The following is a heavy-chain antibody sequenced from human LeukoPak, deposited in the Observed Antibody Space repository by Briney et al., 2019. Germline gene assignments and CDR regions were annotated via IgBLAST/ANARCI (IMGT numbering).Heavy chain of an antibody. Sequence: KSSETLSLTCAVSGGSISSGGYSWSWIRQPPGKGLEWIGYIYHSGSTYYNPSLKSRVTISVDRSKNQFSLKLSSVTAADTAEYYCARGEGSLFDYWGQGTLVTVSS. CDR2: IYHSGST. J-gene: IGHJ4*02. V-gene: IGHV4-30-2*01. CDR3: ARGEGSLFDY. CDR1: GGSISSGGYS. D-gene: IGHD2-21*01.